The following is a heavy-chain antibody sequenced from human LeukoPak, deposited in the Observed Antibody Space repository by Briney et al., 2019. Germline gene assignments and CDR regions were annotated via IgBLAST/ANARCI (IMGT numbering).Heavy chain of an antibody. CDR2: INAGNGNT. CDR3: ARGLVDYDFDY. Sequence: ASVKVSCKASGYTFTSYAMHWVRQAPGQRLEWMGWINAGNGNTKYSQKFQGRVTITRDTSASTAYMELSSLRSEDTVVYYCARGLVDYDFDYWGQGTLVTVSS. J-gene: IGHJ4*02. CDR1: GYTFTSYA. D-gene: IGHD4-17*01. V-gene: IGHV1-3*01.